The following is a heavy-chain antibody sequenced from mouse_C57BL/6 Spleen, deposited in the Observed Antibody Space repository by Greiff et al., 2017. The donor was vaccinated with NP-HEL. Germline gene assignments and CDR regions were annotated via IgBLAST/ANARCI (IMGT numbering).Heavy chain of an antibody. CDR2: ISSGSSTI. CDR3: ARPLLTGAFAY. D-gene: IGHD4-1*01. V-gene: IGHV5-17*01. CDR1: GFTFSDYG. J-gene: IGHJ3*01. Sequence: EVQGVESGGGLVKPGGSLKLSCAASGFTFSDYGMHWVRQAPEKGLEWVAYISSGSSTIYYADTVKGRFTISRDNAKNTLFLQMTSLRSEDTAMYYCARPLLTGAFAYWGQGTLVTVSA.